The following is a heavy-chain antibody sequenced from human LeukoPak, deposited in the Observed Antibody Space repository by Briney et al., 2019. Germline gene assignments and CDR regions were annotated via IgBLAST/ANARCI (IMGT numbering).Heavy chain of an antibody. V-gene: IGHV3-20*04. Sequence: GGSLRLSCAASGFTFDDYGMSWVRQAPGKGLEWVSGINWNGGSTGYADSVKGRFTISRDSAKNSLYLQMNSLRAEDTALYYCARPGPTFGGVITYFDYWGQGTLVTVSS. J-gene: IGHJ4*02. D-gene: IGHD3-16*02. CDR2: INWNGGST. CDR3: ARPGPTFGGVITYFDY. CDR1: GFTFDDYG.